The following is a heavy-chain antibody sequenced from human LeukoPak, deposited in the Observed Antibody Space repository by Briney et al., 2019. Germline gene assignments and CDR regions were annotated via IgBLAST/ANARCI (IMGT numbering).Heavy chain of an antibody. CDR3: ARGVARSSKFHFSYYFDY. CDR1: GGSISSSSYY. D-gene: IGHD6-6*01. Sequence: PSETLSLTCTVSGGSISSSSYYWGWIRQPPGKGLEWTGSIYHSGSTYYNPSLKSRVTISVDTSKNQFSLKLSSVTAADTAVYYCARGVARSSKFHFSYYFDYWGQGTLVTVSS. CDR2: IYHSGST. V-gene: IGHV4-39*07. J-gene: IGHJ4*02.